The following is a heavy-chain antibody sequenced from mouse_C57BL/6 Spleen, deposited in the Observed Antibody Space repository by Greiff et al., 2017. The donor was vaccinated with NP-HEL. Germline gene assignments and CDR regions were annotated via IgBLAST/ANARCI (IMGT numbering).Heavy chain of an antibody. CDR2: IDPANGNT. D-gene: IGHD1-1*01. Sequence: EVQLQQSVAELVRPGASVKLSCTASGFNIKNTYMHWVKQRPEQGLEWIGRIDPANGNTKYAPKFQGKATITADTSSNTAYLQLSSLKSEDTAIYFRARDTVVPYYYAMDYWGQGTSVTVSS. CDR1: GFNIKNTY. CDR3: ARDTVVPYYYAMDY. J-gene: IGHJ4*01. V-gene: IGHV14-3*01.